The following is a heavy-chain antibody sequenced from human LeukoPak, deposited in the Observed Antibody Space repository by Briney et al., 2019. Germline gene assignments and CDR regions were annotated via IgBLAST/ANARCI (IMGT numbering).Heavy chain of an antibody. CDR1: GGTFTSYG. J-gene: IGHJ4*02. Sequence: ASVKVSCKASGGTFTSYGISWVRQAPGQGLEWMGWINPNSGGTNYAQKFQGRVTMTRDTSISTAYMELSRLRSDDTAVYYCTRAYCSSTSCYGSMAYYFDYWGQGTLVTVSS. V-gene: IGHV1-2*02. D-gene: IGHD2-2*01. CDR2: INPNSGGT. CDR3: TRAYCSSTSCYGSMAYYFDY.